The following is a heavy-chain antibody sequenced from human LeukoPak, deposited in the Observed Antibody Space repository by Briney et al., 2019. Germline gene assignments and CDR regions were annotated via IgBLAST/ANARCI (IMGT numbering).Heavy chain of an antibody. D-gene: IGHD2-15*01. CDR2: IYHSGST. CDR3: AAAFCSGGSCYFDY. J-gene: IGHJ4*02. V-gene: IGHV4-30-2*02. CDR1: GGSISSGGYS. Sequence: PSQTLSLTCAVSGGSISSGGYSWSWIRQPPGKGLEWIGYIYHSGSTYYNPSLKSRVTISVDRSKNQFSLKLSSVTAADTAVYYCAAAFCSGGSCYFDYWGQGTLVTVSS.